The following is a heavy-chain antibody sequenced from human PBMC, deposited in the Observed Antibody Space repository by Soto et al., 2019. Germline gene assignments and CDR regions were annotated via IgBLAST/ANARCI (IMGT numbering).Heavy chain of an antibody. CDR3: AKGVPGIAVAGTGYFQH. Sequence: PGGSLRLSCAASGFTFSSYAMTWVRQAPGKGLEWVSVISGSGDSTYYADSVKGRFTISRDNSKNTLYLQMNSLRAEDTAVYYCAKGVPGIAVAGTGYFQHWGQGTLVTVSS. V-gene: IGHV3-23*01. CDR2: ISGSGDST. CDR1: GFTFSSYA. D-gene: IGHD6-19*01. J-gene: IGHJ1*01.